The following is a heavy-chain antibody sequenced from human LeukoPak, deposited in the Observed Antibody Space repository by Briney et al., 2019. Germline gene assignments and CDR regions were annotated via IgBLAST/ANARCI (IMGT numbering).Heavy chain of an antibody. J-gene: IGHJ4*02. CDR2: INHSGST. D-gene: IGHD2-2*01. CDR1: GGSFSGYY. Sequence: SETLSLTCAVYGGSFSGYYWSWIRQPPGKGLEWIGEINHSGSTNYSPSLKSRVTISVDTSKNQFSLKLSSVTAADTAVYYCARGRGVVVPAPTHHNDYWGQGTLVTVSS. CDR3: ARGRGVVVPAPTHHNDY. V-gene: IGHV4-34*01.